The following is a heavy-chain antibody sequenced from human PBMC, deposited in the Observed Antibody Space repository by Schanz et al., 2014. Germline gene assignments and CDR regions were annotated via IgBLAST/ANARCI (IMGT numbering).Heavy chain of an antibody. J-gene: IGHJ4*02. CDR3: AKDRSWDYDSSGYFDY. CDR1: GFTLSSYG. Sequence: VRLVESGGGVVQPGRSLRLSCAASGFTLSSYGMHWVRQAPGKGLEWVSAISGSGGSTYYADSVKGRFTISRDNSKNTLYLQMNSLRAEDTAVYYCAKDRSWDYDSSGYFDYWGQGTLVTVSS. CDR2: ISGSGGST. D-gene: IGHD3-22*01. V-gene: IGHV3-23*04.